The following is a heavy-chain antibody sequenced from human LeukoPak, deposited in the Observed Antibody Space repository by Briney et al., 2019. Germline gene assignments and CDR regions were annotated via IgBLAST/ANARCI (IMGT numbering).Heavy chain of an antibody. J-gene: IGHJ4*02. CDR3: ARGKRGYSSSWYDY. CDR2: INHSGST. CDR1: GGSSSGYY. V-gene: IGHV4-34*01. D-gene: IGHD6-13*01. Sequence: PSETLSLTCAVSGGSSSGYYSSWIRQPPGKGLEWIGEINHSGSTNYNPSLKSRVTISVDTSKNQFSLKLSSVTAADTAVYYCARGKRGYSSSWYDYWGQGTLVTVSS.